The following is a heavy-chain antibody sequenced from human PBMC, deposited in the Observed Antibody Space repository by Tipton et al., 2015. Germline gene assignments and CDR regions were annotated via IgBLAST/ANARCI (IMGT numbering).Heavy chain of an antibody. CDR3: ARLGLDTSWWVDY. J-gene: IGHJ4*02. CDR2: IHPSDSET. V-gene: IGHV5-51*01. CDR1: GYTFSNHW. D-gene: IGHD2-8*02. Sequence: QLVQSGGEVKKPGESLKISCKVSGYTFSNHWIGWVRQMPGKGLEWVGIIHPSDSETKYSPSFEGLVTISADKSTSTAYLQWSSLKASDTAVYYCARLGLDTSWWVDYWSQGTLVTVSS.